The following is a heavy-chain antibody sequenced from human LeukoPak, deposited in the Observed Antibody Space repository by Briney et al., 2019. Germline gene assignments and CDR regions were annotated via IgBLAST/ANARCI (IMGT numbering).Heavy chain of an antibody. CDR3: AKSHHVTAIDY. V-gene: IGHV3-23*01. Sequence: HPGGSLRLSCAASGFTFSHYGMTWVRQAPGKGLEWVSAISGSGGSTYYAGSVKGRFTISSDNSKNTLYLQMNSLRADDTAVYYCAKSHHVTAIDYWGQGTLVTVSS. CDR2: ISGSGGST. J-gene: IGHJ4*02. D-gene: IGHD2-21*02. CDR1: GFTFSHYG.